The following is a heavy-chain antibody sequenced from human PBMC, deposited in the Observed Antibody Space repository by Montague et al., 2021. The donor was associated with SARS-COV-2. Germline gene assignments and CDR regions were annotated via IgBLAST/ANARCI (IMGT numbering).Heavy chain of an antibody. CDR3: ARSQDCSTTSCHFDY. Sequence: SETLSLTCTVSGGSISSSSYYWGWIRQPPGKGLEWIGSIYHSGSTYYNPSLKSRVTISVDTSKNQFSLKLSSVTAADTAMYYCARSQDCSTTSCHFDYWGQGTLVTVSS. J-gene: IGHJ4*02. CDR1: GGSISSSSYY. CDR2: IYHSGST. D-gene: IGHD2-2*01. V-gene: IGHV4-39*07.